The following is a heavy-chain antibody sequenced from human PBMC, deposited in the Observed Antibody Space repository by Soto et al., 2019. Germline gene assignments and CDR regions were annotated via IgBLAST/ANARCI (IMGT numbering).Heavy chain of an antibody. CDR2: VSSGGDSQ. CDR3: ARHAFDV. CDR1: GFTFSNYG. V-gene: IGHV3-48*02. J-gene: IGHJ3*01. Sequence: ESGGGLVQPGGSQRLSCAGSGFTFSNYGMNWVRQAPGKGLEWISYVSSGGDSQYYADSVKGRFTIARDNARNSLYLQMNSLRDEEPALYYCARHAFDVWGQGTMVAVSS.